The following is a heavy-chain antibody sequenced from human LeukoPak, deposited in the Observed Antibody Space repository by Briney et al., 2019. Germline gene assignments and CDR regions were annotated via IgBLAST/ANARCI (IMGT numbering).Heavy chain of an antibody. CDR2: IQNDGAST. Sequence: GGSLRLSCAASGFTFSYHWMHWVRQVPGKGLVWVSRIQNDGASTTYADSVKGRFTISRDNAKNTLYLQMVSLRDEDTAIYYCAKGAEYFYDSSGLIDFWGQGTLVTVSS. D-gene: IGHD3-22*01. V-gene: IGHV3-74*01. CDR1: GFTFSYHW. CDR3: AKGAEYFYDSSGLIDF. J-gene: IGHJ4*02.